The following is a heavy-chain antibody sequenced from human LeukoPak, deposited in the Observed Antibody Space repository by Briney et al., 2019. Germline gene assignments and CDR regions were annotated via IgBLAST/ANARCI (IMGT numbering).Heavy chain of an antibody. J-gene: IGHJ4*02. CDR1: GFTFSSYA. Sequence: PGGSLRLSCAASGFTFSSYAMSWVRQAPGKGLEWVSAISGSGGSTYYADSVKGRFTISRDNSKNTLYLQMNSLRAEDTAVYYCAKDGFFGNWGGYYFDYWGQGTLVTVSS. CDR2: ISGSGGST. D-gene: IGHD7-27*01. V-gene: IGHV3-23*01. CDR3: AKDGFFGNWGGYYFDY.